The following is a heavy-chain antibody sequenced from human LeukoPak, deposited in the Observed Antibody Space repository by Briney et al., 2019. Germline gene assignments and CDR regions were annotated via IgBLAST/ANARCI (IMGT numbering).Heavy chain of an antibody. CDR2: ISAYNGNT. D-gene: IGHD6-13*01. Sequence: ASVKVSCKASGYTFTSYGISWVRQAPGQGLEWMGWISAYNGNTNYAQKFQGRVTMTRDTSISTAYMELSRLRSDDTAVYYCASSFIAAAANNWSAPWGREPRVTVSS. CDR1: GYTFTSYG. J-gene: IGHJ5*02. V-gene: IGHV1-18*01. CDR3: ASSFIAAAANNWSAP.